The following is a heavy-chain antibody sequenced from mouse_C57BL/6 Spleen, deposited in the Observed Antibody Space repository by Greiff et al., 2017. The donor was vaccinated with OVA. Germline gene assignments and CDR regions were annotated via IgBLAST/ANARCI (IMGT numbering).Heavy chain of an antibody. D-gene: IGHD2-4*01. CDR3: AREGNDYDGYAMDY. Sequence: QVQLQQSGTELVKPGASVKLSCKASGYTFTSYWMHWVKQRPGQGLEWIGNINPSNGGTNYNETFKSKATLTVDKSSSTAYMQLSSLTSEDSAVYYCAREGNDYDGYAMDYWGQGTSVTVSS. V-gene: IGHV1-53*01. CDR2: INPSNGGT. J-gene: IGHJ4*01. CDR1: GYTFTSYW.